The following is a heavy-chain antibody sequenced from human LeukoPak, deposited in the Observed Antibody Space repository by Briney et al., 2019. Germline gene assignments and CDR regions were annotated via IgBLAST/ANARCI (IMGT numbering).Heavy chain of an antibody. CDR1: GDSISSYY. V-gene: IGHV4-4*09. D-gene: IGHD3-22*01. CDR2: ISTTGST. Sequence: PSETLSLTCTVSGDSISSYYWSWIRHPPGQGLEWIGFISTTGSTNYNPSLASRATISGDMSKAQFSLKLSSVTAADTAVYYCARRWVTTTYDTFDIWGQGTMVTVSS. J-gene: IGHJ3*02. CDR3: ARRWVTTTYDTFDI.